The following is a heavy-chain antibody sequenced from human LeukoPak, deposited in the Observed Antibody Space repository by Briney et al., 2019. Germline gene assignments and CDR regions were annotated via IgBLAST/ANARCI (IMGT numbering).Heavy chain of an antibody. CDR2: IYHSGST. CDR1: GGSISSSNW. D-gene: IGHD3-22*01. CDR3: ARDGYDSSGYYPYYYYYYGMDV. J-gene: IGHJ6*02. Sequence: SETLSLTCAVSGGSISSSNWWSWVRQPPGKGLEWIGEIYHSGSTNYNPSLKSRVTISVDKSKNQFSLKLRSVTAADTAVYYCARDGYDSSGYYPYYYYYYGMDVWGQGTTVTVSS. V-gene: IGHV4-4*02.